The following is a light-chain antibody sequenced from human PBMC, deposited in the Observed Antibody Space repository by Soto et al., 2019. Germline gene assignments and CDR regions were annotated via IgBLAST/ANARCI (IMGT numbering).Light chain of an antibody. J-gene: IGKJ1*01. CDR3: LQYNNWPPWT. Sequence: EIVMTQSPATLSVSPGERATLSCRASQRVSSNLAWYQQKPGQAPRLLIYGASTRATGIPARFSGSGSGTEFTLTISSLQSEDFAVYYCLQYNNWPPWTFGQGTKVEIK. V-gene: IGKV3-15*01. CDR1: QRVSSN. CDR2: GAS.